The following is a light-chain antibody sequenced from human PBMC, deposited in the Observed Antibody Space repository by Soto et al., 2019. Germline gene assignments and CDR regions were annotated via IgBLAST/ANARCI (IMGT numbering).Light chain of an antibody. V-gene: IGLV2-14*01. CDR3: TSYTSSTTWV. CDR1: SSDVGRYNY. CDR2: EVS. J-gene: IGLJ3*02. Sequence: QSALTQPASVSGSPGQSITISCTGTSSDVGRYNYVSWYQQHPGKAPKLMIYEVSNRPSGVSNRFSASKSGNTASLTISCLQAEDEADYYCTSYTSSTTWVFGGGTKLTVL.